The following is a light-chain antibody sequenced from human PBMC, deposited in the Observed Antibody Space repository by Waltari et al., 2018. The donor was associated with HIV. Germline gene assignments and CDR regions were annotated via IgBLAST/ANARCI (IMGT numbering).Light chain of an antibody. V-gene: IGKV1-17*01. Sequence: DIQMTQSPSSLSASVGDRVTITCRASQDIRNNLGWYQQKPGQAPKRLIYAASSLQSGVPSSFSGGGSGTEFTLTISSLQPEDFGTYYCLQYKSFPYTFGQGTKLEIK. CDR3: LQYKSFPYT. CDR2: AAS. J-gene: IGKJ2*01. CDR1: QDIRNN.